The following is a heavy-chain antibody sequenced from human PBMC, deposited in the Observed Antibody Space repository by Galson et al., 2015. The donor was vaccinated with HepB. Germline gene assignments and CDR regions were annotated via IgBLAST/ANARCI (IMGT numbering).Heavy chain of an antibody. J-gene: IGHJ6*02. CDR3: ARGHYDMHV. CDR1: GFKFKFKNYW. V-gene: IGHV3-7*01. Sequence: SLRLSCAASGFKFKFKNYWMTWVRQAPGRGLEWVASIKEDGSEKYYVDSVEDRFTISRDNAKNSVYLQMNSLRGEDTAMYYFARGHYDMHVWGQGTTVTVSS. CDR2: IKEDGSEK.